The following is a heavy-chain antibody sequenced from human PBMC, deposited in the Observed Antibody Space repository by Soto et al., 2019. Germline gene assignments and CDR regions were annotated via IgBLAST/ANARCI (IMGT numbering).Heavy chain of an antibody. CDR1: GGSFSGYY. J-gene: IGHJ6*02. Sequence: SETLSLTCAVYGGSFSGYYWSWIRQPPGKGLEWIGEINHSGSTNYNPPLKSRVTISVDTSKNQFSLKLSSVTAADTAVYYCARGTGSITMVRGVIVYYYYGMDVWGQGTTVTVSS. CDR3: ARGTGSITMVRGVIVYYYYGMDV. CDR2: INHSGST. D-gene: IGHD3-10*01. V-gene: IGHV4-34*01.